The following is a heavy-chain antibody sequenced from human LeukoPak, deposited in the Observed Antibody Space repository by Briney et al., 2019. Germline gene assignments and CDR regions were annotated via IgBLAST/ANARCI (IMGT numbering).Heavy chain of an antibody. Sequence: GGSLRLSCAASRFTFSSYTMHWVRQAPGKGLDWVGIIWFDGDKKDSADSVKGRFAISSDNSKNTLYLEMNSLRAEDTAVYYCAILTTEGPDYWGQGTLVTVSS. J-gene: IGHJ4*02. V-gene: IGHV3-33*08. CDR1: RFTFSSYT. CDR3: AILTTEGPDY. D-gene: IGHD4-17*01. CDR2: IWFDGDKK.